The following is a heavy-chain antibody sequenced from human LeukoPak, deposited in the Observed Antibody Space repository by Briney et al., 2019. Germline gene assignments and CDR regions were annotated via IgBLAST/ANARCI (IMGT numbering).Heavy chain of an antibody. V-gene: IGHV3-30*18. CDR1: GFTFSSYG. CDR3: AKDGSFDSGGYEWGLFDY. CDR2: ISYDGSNK. J-gene: IGHJ4*02. Sequence: PGGPLRLSCAASGFTFSSYGMHWVRQAPGKGLEWVAVISYDGSNKYYADSVKGRFTISRDNSKNTLYLQMNSLRAEDTAVYYCAKDGSFDSGGYEWGLFDYWGQGTLVTVSS. D-gene: IGHD3-22*01.